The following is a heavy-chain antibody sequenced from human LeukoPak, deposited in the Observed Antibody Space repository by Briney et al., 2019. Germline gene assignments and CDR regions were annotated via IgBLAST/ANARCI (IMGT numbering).Heavy chain of an antibody. CDR3: ARGGSTGTNLNWVDP. CDR1: GGSISSYY. Sequence: PSETLSLTCTVSGGSISSYYWSWIRQPPGKGLEWIGYIYYSGSTNYNPSLKSRVTISVDTSKNQFSLKLSSVTAADKAVYYCARGGSTGTNLNWVDPWGQRTLVTVSS. D-gene: IGHD1-1*01. CDR2: IYYSGST. V-gene: IGHV4-59*01. J-gene: IGHJ5*02.